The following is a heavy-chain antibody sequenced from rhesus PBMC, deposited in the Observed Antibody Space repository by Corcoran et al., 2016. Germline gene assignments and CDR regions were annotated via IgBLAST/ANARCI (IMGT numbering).Heavy chain of an antibody. J-gene: IGHJ4*01. CDR3: ARAKWELVFDY. D-gene: IGHD1-44*01. V-gene: IGHV4-165*01. CDR1: GGSFRGYY. Sequence: QVQLQESGPGLVKPSETLSLTCAVSGGSFRGYYWGWIRQPPGKGLEWIGYISGSSGSTDYNPSLKSRVTISTDTSKNQFSLKLSSVTAADTAVYYCARAKWELVFDYWGQGVLVTVSS. CDR2: ISGSSGST.